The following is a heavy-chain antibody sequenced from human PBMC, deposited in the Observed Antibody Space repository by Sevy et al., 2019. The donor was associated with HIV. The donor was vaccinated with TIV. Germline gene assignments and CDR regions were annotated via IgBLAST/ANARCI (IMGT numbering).Heavy chain of an antibody. CDR2: IKQDGSEK. J-gene: IGHJ6*03. Sequence: GGSLRLSCAASGFTFSSYWMSWVRQAPGKGLEWVANIKQDGSEKYYVDSVKGLFTISRDNAKNSLYLQMNSLRAEDTAVYYCARDSTSAYYYYMDVWGKGTTVTVSS. CDR3: ARDSTSAYYYYMDV. V-gene: IGHV3-7*01. CDR1: GFTFSSYW. D-gene: IGHD2-2*01.